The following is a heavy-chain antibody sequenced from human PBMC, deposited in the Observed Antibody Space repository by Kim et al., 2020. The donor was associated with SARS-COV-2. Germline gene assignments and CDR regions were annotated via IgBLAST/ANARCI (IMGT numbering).Heavy chain of an antibody. CDR1: GGTFSSYA. J-gene: IGHJ6*02. V-gene: IGHV1-69*13. CDR3: ARDQATEEAWGALAAAEHYYYYGMDV. D-gene: IGHD6-13*01. CDR2: IIPIFGTA. Sequence: SVKVSCKASGGTFSSYAISWVRQAPGQGLEWMGGIIPIFGTANYAQKFQGRVTITADESTSTAYMELSSLRSEDTAVYYCARDQATEEAWGALAAAEHYYYYGMDVWGQGTTVTVSS.